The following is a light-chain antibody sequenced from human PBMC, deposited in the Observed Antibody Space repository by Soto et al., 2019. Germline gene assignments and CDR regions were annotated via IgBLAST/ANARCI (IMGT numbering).Light chain of an antibody. V-gene: IGKV4-1*01. CDR3: QQYYTTPQT. J-gene: IGKJ1*01. CDR1: QSVLYTSNNKNY. Sequence: DIVMTQSPDSLAVSLGERATINCQSSQSVLYTSNNKNYLAWYQQKPGQPPKLLIYWASTRESGVPDRFSGSGSGTDFTLTISSLQAEDVALYYCQQYYTTPQTFGQGTKV. CDR2: WAS.